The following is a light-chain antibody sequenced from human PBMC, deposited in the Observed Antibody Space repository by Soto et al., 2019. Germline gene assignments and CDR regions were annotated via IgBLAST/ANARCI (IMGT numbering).Light chain of an antibody. CDR1: QSVSSN. Sequence: EIVMTQSPATLSVSPGERATLSCRASQSVSSNLGWYQQKPGQAPRLLIFGASTRANGVPARFSGSGSGTEFTLTISSLQSEDFALYYCQQYNNWPPWTFGQGTKVEIK. J-gene: IGKJ1*01. CDR2: GAS. CDR3: QQYNNWPPWT. V-gene: IGKV3-15*01.